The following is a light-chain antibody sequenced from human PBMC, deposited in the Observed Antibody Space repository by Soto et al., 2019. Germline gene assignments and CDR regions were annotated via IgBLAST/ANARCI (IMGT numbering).Light chain of an antibody. V-gene: IGLV2-14*01. Sequence: QSALTQPASVSGSPGQSITISCTGTSSDVGGYNYVSWYQQYPGKAPKVIIYEVSNRPSGVSNRFSGSKSGNTASLTISGLQAEDEADYYCNSYTTTTTLVVFGGGTKLTVL. CDR2: EVS. CDR1: SSDVGGYNY. CDR3: NSYTTTTTLVV. J-gene: IGLJ2*01.